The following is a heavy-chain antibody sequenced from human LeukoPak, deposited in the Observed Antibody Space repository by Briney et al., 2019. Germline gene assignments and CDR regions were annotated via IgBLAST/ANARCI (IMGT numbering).Heavy chain of an antibody. CDR3: VKGYCSSTSCEGVVFDI. J-gene: IGHJ3*02. V-gene: IGHV3-30*04. CDR2: TSFDGSDK. Sequence: GRSLSLSCAASGFTFSSYAMHWVRQAPGKGLEWVAVTSFDGSDKFYADSVRGRFTISRDNAKNTLYLQMNSLRAEDTAVYYCVKGYCSSTSCEGVVFDIWGQGTMVTVSS. D-gene: IGHD2-2*01. CDR1: GFTFSSYA.